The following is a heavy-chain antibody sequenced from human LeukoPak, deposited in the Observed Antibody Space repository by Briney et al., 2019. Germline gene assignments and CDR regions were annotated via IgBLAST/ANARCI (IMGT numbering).Heavy chain of an antibody. Sequence: ASVKVSCKASGYTFTSYAMHWVRQAPGQRLEWMGWINAGNGNTKYSQKFQGRVTITRDTSASTAYMELSSLRSEDTAVYYCARDIATVRGYYFDYWGQGTLVTVSS. CDR2: INAGNGNT. V-gene: IGHV1-3*01. J-gene: IGHJ4*02. CDR1: GYTFTSYA. D-gene: IGHD4-17*01. CDR3: ARDIATVRGYYFDY.